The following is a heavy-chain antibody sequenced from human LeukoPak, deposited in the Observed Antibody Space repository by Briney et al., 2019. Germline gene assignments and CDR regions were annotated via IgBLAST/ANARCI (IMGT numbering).Heavy chain of an antibody. CDR3: ARGREQWLVYQDAFDI. CDR2: IGTAGDT. D-gene: IGHD6-19*01. J-gene: IGHJ3*02. V-gene: IGHV3-13*01. Sequence: PGGSLRLSCAASGFTFSSYDMHWVRHATGRGLEWFSAIGTAGDTYYPGSVKGRFTISRENAKNSLYLQMNSLRAGDTAVYYCARGREQWLVYQDAFDIWGQGTMVTVSS. CDR1: GFTFSSYD.